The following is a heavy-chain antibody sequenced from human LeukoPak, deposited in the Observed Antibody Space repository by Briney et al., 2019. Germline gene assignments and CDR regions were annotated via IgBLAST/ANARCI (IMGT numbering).Heavy chain of an antibody. Sequence: SETLSLTCAVSGGSISSGGYSWSWIRQPPGKGLEWIGYIYYSGSTYYNPSLKSRVTISVDTSKNQLSLKLSSVTAADTAVYYCASRRYYGSGSPIGYWGQGTLVTVSS. CDR2: IYYSGST. CDR1: GGSISSGGYS. J-gene: IGHJ4*02. CDR3: ASRRYYGSGSPIGY. D-gene: IGHD3-10*01. V-gene: IGHV4-30-4*07.